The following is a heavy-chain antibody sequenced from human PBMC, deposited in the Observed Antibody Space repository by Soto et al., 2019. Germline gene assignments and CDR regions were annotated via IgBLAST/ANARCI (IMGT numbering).Heavy chain of an antibody. J-gene: IGHJ3*02. Sequence: SETLSLTCTVSGGSISSGGYYWSWIRQHPGKGLEWIGYIYYSGSTYYNPSLKSRVTISVDTPKNQFSLKLSSVTVADAVVYYCARSYDIWTGSPAAFDIWGQGTMVSVSS. CDR1: GGSISSGGYY. CDR2: IYYSGST. D-gene: IGHD3-9*01. CDR3: ARSYDIWTGSPAAFDI. V-gene: IGHV4-31*03.